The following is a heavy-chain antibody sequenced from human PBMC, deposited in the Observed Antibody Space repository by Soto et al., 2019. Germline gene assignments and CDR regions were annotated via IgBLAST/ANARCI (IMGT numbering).Heavy chain of an antibody. V-gene: IGHV3-30*18. D-gene: IGHD1-26*01. J-gene: IGHJ4*02. Sequence: PGGSLRLSCAGSGFTFSSYGIHRVRQAPGKGLEWVALISYDGGNEKYTESVKDRFTISRDDSHNVAYLQMSSLRTEDTAMYYCAKDRYSGTYPTDFDYWGQGSLVTVSS. CDR3: AKDRYSGTYPTDFDY. CDR1: GFTFSSYG. CDR2: ISYDGGNE.